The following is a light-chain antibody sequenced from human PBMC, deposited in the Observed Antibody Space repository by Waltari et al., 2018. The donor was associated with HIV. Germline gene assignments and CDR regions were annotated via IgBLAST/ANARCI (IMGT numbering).Light chain of an antibody. CDR2: GNK. CDR1: YSTIGSNS. CDR3: AAWDDRRGV. Sequence: QSVLTQPPSASGTPGQRVTISCSGSYSTIGSNSVCWYQHLPGTAPKLLICGNKRRPSGVPDRFSGPKSGTSASLAISGLRSEDEADYYCAAWDDRRGVFGTGTKVTVL. V-gene: IGLV1-47*01. J-gene: IGLJ1*01.